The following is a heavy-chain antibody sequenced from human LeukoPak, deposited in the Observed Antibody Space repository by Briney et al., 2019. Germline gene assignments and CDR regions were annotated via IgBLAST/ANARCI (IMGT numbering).Heavy chain of an antibody. Sequence: SETLSLTCTVSGGSISSYYWSWIRQPPGKGLEWIGYIYYSGSTNYNPSLKSRVTISVDTSKNQFSLKLSSVTAADTAVYYCARSQNPQRAFDIWGQGTMVTVSS. CDR3: ARSQNPQRAFDI. CDR1: GGSISSYY. J-gene: IGHJ3*02. V-gene: IGHV4-59*01. CDR2: IYYSGST.